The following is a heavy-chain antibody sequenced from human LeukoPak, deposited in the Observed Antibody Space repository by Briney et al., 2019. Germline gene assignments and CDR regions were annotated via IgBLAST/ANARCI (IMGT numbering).Heavy chain of an antibody. CDR2: IIPIFGTA. CDR1: GGTFISYA. V-gene: IGHV1-69*13. CDR3: ARIRGSGSYPFDY. Sequence: GASVKVSCKASGGTFISYAISWVRQAPGQGLEWMGGIIPIFGTANYAQKFQGRVTITADESTSTAYMELSSLRSEDTAVYYCARIRGSGSYPFDYWGQGTLVTVSS. J-gene: IGHJ4*02. D-gene: IGHD3-10*01.